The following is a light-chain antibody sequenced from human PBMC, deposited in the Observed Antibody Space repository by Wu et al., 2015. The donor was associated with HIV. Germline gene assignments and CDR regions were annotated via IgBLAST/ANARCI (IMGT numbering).Light chain of an antibody. V-gene: IGKV1-13*02. CDR2: DAS. J-gene: IGKJ1*01. Sequence: AIQLTQFPSSLSASVGDRLTITCRASQGISSALAWYQQKPGKAPKLLIYDASSLESEVPSRFSGSGSGTDFTLTISSLQPEDVATYYCQKYNTAPWTFGQGTKVEMK. CDR3: QKYNTAPWT. CDR1: QGISSA.